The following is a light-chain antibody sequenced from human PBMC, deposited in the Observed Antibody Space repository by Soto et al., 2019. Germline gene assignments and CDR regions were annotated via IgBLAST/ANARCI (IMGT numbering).Light chain of an antibody. V-gene: IGKV3-11*01. Sequence: EIVLTQSPATLSLYPGERATLSCRASQSVSGSLAWYQQKPGQAPRLLIYDASNRATGIPARFSGSGSGTDFTLTISSLEPEDFALYYCQQRSNWVYTFGQVTKLEIK. CDR1: QSVSGS. CDR2: DAS. J-gene: IGKJ2*01. CDR3: QQRSNWVYT.